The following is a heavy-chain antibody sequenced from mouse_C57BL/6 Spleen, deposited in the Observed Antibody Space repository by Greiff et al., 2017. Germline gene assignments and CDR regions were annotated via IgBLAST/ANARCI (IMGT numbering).Heavy chain of an antibody. CDR3: TTLITTVVAKDAMDY. D-gene: IGHD1-1*01. Sequence: VHVKQSGAELVRPGASVKLSCTASGFNIKDYYMHWVKQRPEQGLEWIGRIDPEDGDTEYAPKFQGKATMTADTSSNTAYLQLSSLTSEDTAVYYCTTLITTVVAKDAMDYWGQGTSVTVSS. CDR2: IDPEDGDT. CDR1: GFNIKDYY. V-gene: IGHV14-1*01. J-gene: IGHJ4*01.